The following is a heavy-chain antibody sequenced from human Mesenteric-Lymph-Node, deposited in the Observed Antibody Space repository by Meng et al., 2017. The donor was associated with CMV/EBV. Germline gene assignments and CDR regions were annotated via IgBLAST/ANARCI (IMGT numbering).Heavy chain of an antibody. CDR1: S. V-gene: IGHV3-21*01. J-gene: IGHJ3*02. CDR3: AREIKVGDYDYVWGSYRQAAFDI. Sequence: SMNWVRQSQGKGLEWVSSISSTSNYIHYADAVKGRFTISRDSAQNSLFLQMTSLRVEDTAVYYCAREIKVGDYDYVWGSYRQAAFDIWGRGTMVTVSS. CDR2: ISSTSNYI. D-gene: IGHD3-16*02.